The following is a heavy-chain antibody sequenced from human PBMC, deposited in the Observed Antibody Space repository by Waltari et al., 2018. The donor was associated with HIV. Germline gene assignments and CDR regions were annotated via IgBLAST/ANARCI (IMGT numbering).Heavy chain of an antibody. CDR1: GFTFDDYT. CDR2: ISWDGGST. Sequence: EVQLVESGGVVVQPGGSLRLSCAASGFTFDDYTMHWVRQAPGKGLEWVSLISWDGGSTYYADSVKGRFTISRDNSKNSLYLQMNSLRTEDTALYYCAKGGNDYGDYWGQGTLVTVSS. CDR3: AKGGNDYGDY. V-gene: IGHV3-43*01. D-gene: IGHD3-10*01. J-gene: IGHJ4*02.